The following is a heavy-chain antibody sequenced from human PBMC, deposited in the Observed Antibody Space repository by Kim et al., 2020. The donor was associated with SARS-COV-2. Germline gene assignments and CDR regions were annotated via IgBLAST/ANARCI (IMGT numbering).Heavy chain of an antibody. Sequence: SETLSLTCTVSGDSISSGGYYWSWIRQHPGKGLEWIGYIYYSVSTYYNPSLKSRVTISVDTSKNQFSLKLSSVTAADTAVYYCARCHVDTAMDWGQGTLVTVSS. CDR2: IYYSVST. CDR1: GDSISSGGYY. J-gene: IGHJ4*02. D-gene: IGHD5-18*01. V-gene: IGHV4-31*03. CDR3: ARCHVDTAMD.